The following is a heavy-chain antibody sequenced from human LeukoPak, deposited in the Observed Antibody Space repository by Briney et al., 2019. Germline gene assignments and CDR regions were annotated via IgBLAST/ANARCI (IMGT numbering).Heavy chain of an antibody. Sequence: GGSLRLSCAASGFTFSSYGMHWVRQAPGKGLEWVAVIWYDGSNKCYADSVKGRFTISRDNSKNTLYLQMNSLRAEDTAVYYCARDRNYDFWSGYFWEAVFYYYGMDIWGQGTTVTVSS. J-gene: IGHJ6*02. D-gene: IGHD3-3*01. CDR3: ARDRNYDFWSGYFWEAVFYYYGMDI. CDR2: IWYDGSNK. CDR1: GFTFSSYG. V-gene: IGHV3-33*01.